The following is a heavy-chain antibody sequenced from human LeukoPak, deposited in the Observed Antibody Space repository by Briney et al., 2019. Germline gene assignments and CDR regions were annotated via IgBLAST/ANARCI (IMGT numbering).Heavy chain of an antibody. CDR2: IIPILGIA. V-gene: IGHV1-69*04. CDR3: ARDIGLGGSDYYYYMDV. D-gene: IGHD3-16*01. CDR1: GGTFSSYA. J-gene: IGHJ6*03. Sequence: SVKVSCKASGGTFSSYAISWVRQAPGQGLEWMGRIIPILGIANYAQKFQGRVTITADESTSTAYMELSSLRSEDTAVYYCARDIGLGGSDYYYYMDVWGKGTTVTVSS.